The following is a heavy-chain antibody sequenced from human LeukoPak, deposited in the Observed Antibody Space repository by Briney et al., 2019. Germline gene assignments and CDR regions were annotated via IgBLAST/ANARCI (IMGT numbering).Heavy chain of an antibody. D-gene: IGHD6-13*01. J-gene: IGHJ6*02. CDR1: GGSIRTYY. Sequence: NTSETLSLTCTVSGGSIRTYYWSWIRQPPGKGLESIGYIYYSGSTNYNPSLKSRVTISVDTSENQFSLKLSSVTAADTAVYYCARVYAAAGVWGMDVWGQGTTVTVSS. CDR2: IYYSGST. V-gene: IGHV4-59*01. CDR3: ARVYAAAGVWGMDV.